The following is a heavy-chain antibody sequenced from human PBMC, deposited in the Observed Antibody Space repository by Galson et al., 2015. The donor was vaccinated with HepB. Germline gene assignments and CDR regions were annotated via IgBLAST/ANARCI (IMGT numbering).Heavy chain of an antibody. Sequence: PALVKPTQTLTLTCTFSGFSLSTSGMGVAWIRQPPGKALEWLTLMYWNGDKRYSPSLKSRLTITKDTSENQVVLTMTNMDPVDTATYYCAHITWELPLPKYFDYWGQGTLVPVSS. CDR1: GFSLSTSGMG. J-gene: IGHJ4*02. CDR2: MYWNGDK. D-gene: IGHD1-26*01. CDR3: AHITWELPLPKYFDY. V-gene: IGHV2-5*01.